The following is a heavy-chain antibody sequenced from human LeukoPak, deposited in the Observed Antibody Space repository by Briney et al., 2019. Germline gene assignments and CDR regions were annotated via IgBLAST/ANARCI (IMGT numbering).Heavy chain of an antibody. Sequence: PSETLSLTCAVYGGSFSGYYWSWIRQPPGKGLEWIGEINHSGSTNYNPSLKSRVTISVDTSKNQFSLKLSSVTAADTAVYYCARLMWLRSNWFDPWGQGTLVTVSS. D-gene: IGHD5-12*01. CDR3: ARLMWLRSNWFDP. J-gene: IGHJ5*02. CDR1: GGSFSGYY. CDR2: INHSGST. V-gene: IGHV4-34*01.